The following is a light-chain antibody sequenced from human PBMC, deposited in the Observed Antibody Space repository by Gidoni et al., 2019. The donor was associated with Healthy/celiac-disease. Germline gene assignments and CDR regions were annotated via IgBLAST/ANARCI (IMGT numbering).Light chain of an antibody. CDR2: KDS. J-gene: IGLJ2*01. V-gene: IGLV3-25*03. CDR1: AFPKQY. Sequence: SYELPQPPSVSVSTGQSARITCSGDAFPKQYASWYQQNPGQAPVLVIYKDSVRPSGIPERFSGSSSGTTVTLTISGVQAEDEADYYCQSADSSGTYVVFGGGTKLTVL. CDR3: QSADSSGTYVV.